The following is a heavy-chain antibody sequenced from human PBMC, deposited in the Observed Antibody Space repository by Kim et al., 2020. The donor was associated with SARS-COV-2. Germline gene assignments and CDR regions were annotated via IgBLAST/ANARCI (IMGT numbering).Heavy chain of an antibody. CDR1: GFTFSSYW. D-gene: IGHD6-6*01. Sequence: GGSLRLSCEAFGFTFSSYWMNWIRQAPGKGLEWVANIKQDGSEKYYVDSVEGRFTISRDNAENSLYLQMNGLRADDTAVYYCVRGGPYTTSSGRTADSWGQGTLVTVSS. CDR2: IKQDGSEK. CDR3: VRGGPYTTSSGRTADS. J-gene: IGHJ4*02. V-gene: IGHV3-7*01.